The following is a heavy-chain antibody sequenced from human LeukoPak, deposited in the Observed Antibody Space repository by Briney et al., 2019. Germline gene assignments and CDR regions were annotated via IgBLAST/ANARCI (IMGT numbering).Heavy chain of an antibody. D-gene: IGHD6-19*01. CDR3: ARRRDSSGWYRVLGPYDY. Sequence: SETLSLTCTVSGGSISSSYYWGWIRQPPGKGLEWIGSIYYSGSTYYNPSLKSRVTISVDTSKNQFSLKLSSVTAADTAVYYCARRRDSSGWYRVLGPYDYWGQGTLVTVSS. J-gene: IGHJ4*02. CDR1: GGSISSSYY. CDR2: IYYSGST. V-gene: IGHV4-39*01.